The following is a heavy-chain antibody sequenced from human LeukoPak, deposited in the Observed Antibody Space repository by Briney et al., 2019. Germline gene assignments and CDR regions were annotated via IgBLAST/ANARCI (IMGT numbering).Heavy chain of an antibody. V-gene: IGHV7-4-1*02. J-gene: IGHJ6*02. CDR3: AREGGVAAAGTYYYGMDV. D-gene: IGHD6-13*01. CDR2: INTNTGNP. CDR1: GYTFTSYA. Sequence: APVKVSCKASGYTFTSYAMSWVRQAPGQGLEWMGRINTNTGNPTYAQGFTGRFVFSLDTSVSTAYLQISSLKAEDTAVYYCAREGGVAAAGTYYYGMDVWGQGTTVTVSS.